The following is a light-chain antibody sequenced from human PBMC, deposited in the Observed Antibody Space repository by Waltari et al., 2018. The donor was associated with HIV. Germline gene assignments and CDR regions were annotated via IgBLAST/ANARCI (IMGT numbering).Light chain of an antibody. Sequence: NFMLTQPHSVSESPGKTVTISCTRSSGSIASNYVQWYQQRPGSAPTTMIYEDNQRPPGFPDRFSGSIDSSSNSASLTISGLKTEDEGDYYCQSYDSRNHVVFGGGTKLTVL. J-gene: IGLJ2*01. V-gene: IGLV6-57*03. CDR2: EDN. CDR1: SGSIASNY. CDR3: QSYDSRNHVV.